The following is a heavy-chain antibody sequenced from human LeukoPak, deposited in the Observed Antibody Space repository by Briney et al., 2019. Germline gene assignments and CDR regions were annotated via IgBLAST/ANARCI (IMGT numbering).Heavy chain of an antibody. CDR3: ARDGYYYDSSGYYRFDY. D-gene: IGHD3-22*01. CDR1: GGSFSGY. Sequence: SETLSLTCAVHGGSFSGYWSWIRQPPGKGLEWIGEINHSGSTNYNPSLKSRVTISVDTSKNQFSLKLSSVTAADTAVYYCARDGYYYDSSGYYRFDYWGQGTLVTVSS. J-gene: IGHJ4*02. V-gene: IGHV4-34*01. CDR2: INHSGST.